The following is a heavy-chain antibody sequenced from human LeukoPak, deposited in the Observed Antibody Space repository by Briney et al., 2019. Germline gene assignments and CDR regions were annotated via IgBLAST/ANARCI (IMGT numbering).Heavy chain of an antibody. J-gene: IGHJ4*02. CDR1: GGSISGYY. Sequence: SETLSLTCTVSGGSISGYYWSWIRQPPGKGLEWIAYIYSSGNTNYYPSLESRVTISVDTSKNQFSLKLNSVTAADTAVYYCARHRREGYNYGFDYWGQGTLVTVSS. V-gene: IGHV4-59*08. CDR3: ARHRREGYNYGFDY. CDR2: IYSSGNT. D-gene: IGHD5-24*01.